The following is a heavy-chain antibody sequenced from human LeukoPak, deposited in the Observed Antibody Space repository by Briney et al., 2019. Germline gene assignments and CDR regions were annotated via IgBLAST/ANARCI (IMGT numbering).Heavy chain of an antibody. Sequence: SETLSLTCAVYGGSFSGYYWSWIRQPPGKGLEWIGEINHSGSTNYNPSLKSRVTISVDTSKNQFSLKLSSVTAADTAVYYCARGSGVIRARWFDPWGQGTLVTVSS. V-gene: IGHV4-34*01. CDR1: GGSFSGYY. J-gene: IGHJ5*02. CDR3: ARGSGVIRARWFDP. D-gene: IGHD3-22*01. CDR2: INHSGST.